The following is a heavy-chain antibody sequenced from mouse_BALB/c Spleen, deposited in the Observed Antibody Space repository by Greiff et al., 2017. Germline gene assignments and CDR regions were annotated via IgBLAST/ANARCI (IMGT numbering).Heavy chain of an antibody. CDR1: GYTFTSYY. CDR2: INPSNGGT. D-gene: IGHD1-1*01. Sequence: VQLQQSGAELVKPGASVKLSCKASGYTFTSYYMYWVKQRPGQGLEWIGEINPSNGGTNYNEKFKSKATLTVDKSSSTAYMQLSSLTSEDSAVYYCAKALRYKYYFDYWGQGTTLTVSS. V-gene: IGHV1S81*02. J-gene: IGHJ2*01. CDR3: AKALRYKYYFDY.